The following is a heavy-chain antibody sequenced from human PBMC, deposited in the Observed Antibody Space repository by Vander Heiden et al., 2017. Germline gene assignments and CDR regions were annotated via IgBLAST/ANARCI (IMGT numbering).Heavy chain of an antibody. V-gene: IGHV1-69*01. Sequence: QVQLVQSGAEVEKPGSSVKVSCQASGGTFSSYAISWVRQAPGQGLEWMGGIIPIFGTANYAQKFQGRVTITADESTSTAYMELSSLRSEDTAVYYCARVGVGAIPLDYWGQGTLVTVSS. CDR1: GGTFSSYA. CDR2: IIPIFGTA. CDR3: ARVGVGAIPLDY. D-gene: IGHD1-26*01. J-gene: IGHJ4*02.